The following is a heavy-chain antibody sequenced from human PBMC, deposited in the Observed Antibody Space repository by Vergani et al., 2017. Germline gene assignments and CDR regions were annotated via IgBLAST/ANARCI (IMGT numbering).Heavy chain of an antibody. J-gene: IGHJ4*02. Sequence: EVQLVESGGGLDKPGGSLRLSCAASGFTFSSYDMHWVRQATGKGLEWVSAIGTAGDTYYPGSVKGRFTISRENAKNSLYLQMNSLRAGDTAVYYCASGGIAVAGVDYWGQGTLVTVSS. CDR3: ASGGIAVAGVDY. CDR2: IGTAGDT. CDR1: GFTFSSYD. V-gene: IGHV3-13*01. D-gene: IGHD6-19*01.